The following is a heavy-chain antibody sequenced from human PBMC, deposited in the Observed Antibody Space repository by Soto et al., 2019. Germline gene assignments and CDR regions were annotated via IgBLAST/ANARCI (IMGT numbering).Heavy chain of an antibody. J-gene: IGHJ6*02. Sequence: QVQLQQWGAGLLKPSETLSLTCAVYGGSFSGYYWSWIRQPPGKGLEWIGEINHSGSTNYNPSLKSRVTISVDTSKNQFSLKLSSVTAADTAVYYCARVGKCSGGSCYRLYYYYYGMDVWGQGTTVTVSS. D-gene: IGHD2-15*01. V-gene: IGHV4-34*01. CDR3: ARVGKCSGGSCYRLYYYYYGMDV. CDR1: GGSFSGYY. CDR2: INHSGST.